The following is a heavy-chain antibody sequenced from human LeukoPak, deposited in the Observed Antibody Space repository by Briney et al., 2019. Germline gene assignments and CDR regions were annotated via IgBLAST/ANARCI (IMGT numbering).Heavy chain of an antibody. Sequence: ASVKVSCTASGYTFSTYGIAWVRQAPGQGLEWMGWISADNGHTNYAQNLQGRVTMTTDTSTTTAHMELRSLRSDDTAVYYCARDGYFDLWGRGTLVTVSS. J-gene: IGHJ2*01. CDR3: ARDGYFDL. CDR2: ISADNGHT. V-gene: IGHV1-18*01. CDR1: GYTFSTYG.